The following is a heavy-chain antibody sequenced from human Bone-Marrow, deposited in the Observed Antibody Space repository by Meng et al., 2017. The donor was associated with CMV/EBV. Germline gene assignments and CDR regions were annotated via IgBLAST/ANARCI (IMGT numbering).Heavy chain of an antibody. CDR1: GLTFTRCG. V-gene: IGHV3-30*02. Sequence: GESPKISCAASGLTFTRCGMHWVRQAPGKGLEWVAFIRFDGSNTEYADSVRGRLTISRDNSKNTLYLQMNSLRAEDTAVYYCARDFLWLAVWGQGTLVTVSS. CDR3: ARDFLWLAV. D-gene: IGHD6-19*01. J-gene: IGHJ4*02. CDR2: IRFDGSNT.